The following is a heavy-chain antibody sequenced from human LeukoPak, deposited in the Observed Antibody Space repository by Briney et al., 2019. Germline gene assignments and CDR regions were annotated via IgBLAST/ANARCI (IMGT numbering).Heavy chain of an antibody. CDR1: GFTVSSFW. CDR3: ARGGGGLGY. CDR2: IKGDGSST. V-gene: IGHV3-74*01. J-gene: IGHJ4*02. D-gene: IGHD3-16*01. Sequence: GGSLRLSCAASGFTVSSFWMHWVRHAPGKGLEWVSSIKGDGSSTDYADSVKGRFTISRDNAKNTLDLQMNSLRAEGTAVYDCARGGGGLGYWGQGTLVTVSS.